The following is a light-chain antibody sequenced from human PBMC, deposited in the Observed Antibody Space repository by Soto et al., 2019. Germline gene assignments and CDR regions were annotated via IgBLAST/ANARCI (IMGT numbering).Light chain of an antibody. V-gene: IGLV1-40*01. CDR3: QSYDRSLSGYD. CDR2: GNN. CDR1: SSNIGARYD. J-gene: IGLJ1*01. Sequence: QSVLTQPPSVSGAPGQSVTISCAGSSSNIGARYDVHWYQQVPGTAPKLLIYGNNNRPSGVPDRFSGSKSGTSASLAITGLQAEDEADYYCQSYDRSLSGYDFGTGTKVTVL.